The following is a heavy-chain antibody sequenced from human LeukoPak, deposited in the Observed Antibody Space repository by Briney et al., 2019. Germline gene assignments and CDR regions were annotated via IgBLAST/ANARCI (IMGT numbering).Heavy chain of an antibody. V-gene: IGHV4-4*07. CDR3: ARDESKYYYDSSGSYGAFDI. CDR2: IYTSGST. J-gene: IGHJ3*02. Sequence: SETLSLTCTVSGGSISSYDWSWIRQPAGKGLQWIGRIYTSGSTNYNPSLKSRVTMSVDTSKNQFSLKLSSVTAADTAVYYCARDESKYYYDSSGSYGAFDIWGQGTMVTVSS. D-gene: IGHD3-22*01. CDR1: GGSISSYD.